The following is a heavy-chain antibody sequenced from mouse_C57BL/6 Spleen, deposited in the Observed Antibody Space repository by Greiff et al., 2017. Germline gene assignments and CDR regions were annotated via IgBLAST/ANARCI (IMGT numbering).Heavy chain of an antibody. Sequence: VQLQESGAELARPGASVKLSCKASGYTFTSYGIRWVKQRTGQGLEWIGEIYPRSGNTYYNEKFKGKATLTVDKSSSTAYMELRSLTSEDSAVYFCARADDDDGTWFAYWGQGTLVTVSA. CDR2: IYPRSGNT. J-gene: IGHJ3*01. CDR1: GYTFTSYG. CDR3: ARADDDDGTWFAY. V-gene: IGHV1-81*01. D-gene: IGHD2-4*01.